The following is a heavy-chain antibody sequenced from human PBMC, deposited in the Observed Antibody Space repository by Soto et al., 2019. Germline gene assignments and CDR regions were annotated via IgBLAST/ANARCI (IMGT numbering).Heavy chain of an antibody. CDR3: AKAYGSGSYGI. CDR2: IYYSGST. CDR1: GGSITSYY. V-gene: IGHV4-59*06. D-gene: IGHD3-10*01. J-gene: IGHJ4*02. Sequence: SETLSLTCTVSGGSITSYYWSWIRQHPGKGLEWIGYIYYSGSTYYNPSLKSRVTISVDTSKNQFSLKLSSVTAADTAVYYCAKAYGSGSYGIWGQGTLVTVSS.